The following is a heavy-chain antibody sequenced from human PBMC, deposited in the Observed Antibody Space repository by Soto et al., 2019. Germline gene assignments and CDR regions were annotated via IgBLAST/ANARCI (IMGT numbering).Heavy chain of an antibody. CDR1: GGSISSYY. D-gene: IGHD5-18*01. V-gene: IGHV4-59*01. Sequence: SETLSLTCTVSGGSISSYYWSWIRQPPGKGLEWIGYICYSGSTSYNPSLKSRVTISVDTSKNQFSLKLSSVTAADTAVYYCARGSHGGYSYGYGGPYFDYWGQGTLVTVSS. J-gene: IGHJ4*02. CDR2: ICYSGST. CDR3: ARGSHGGYSYGYGGPYFDY.